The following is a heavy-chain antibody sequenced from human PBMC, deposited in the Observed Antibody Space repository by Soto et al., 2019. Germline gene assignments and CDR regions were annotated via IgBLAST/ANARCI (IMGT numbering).Heavy chain of an antibody. D-gene: IGHD2-15*01. J-gene: IGHJ4*02. V-gene: IGHV3-64*07. CDR1: GFTFSSYA. CDR3: ARGCSHFAY. CDR2: IVRNGVST. Sequence: EVLLVESGGGLVQPGGSLRLSCAASGFTFSSYAMHWVRQAPGKGLEYVSAIVRNGVSTYYADSVKGRFTISRDNSNNALYLQMGSLRAEDMSVYYCARGCSHFAYWGQGTLVTLSS.